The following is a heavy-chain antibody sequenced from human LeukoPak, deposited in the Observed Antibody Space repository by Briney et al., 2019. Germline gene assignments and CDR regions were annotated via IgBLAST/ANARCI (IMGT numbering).Heavy chain of an antibody. CDR1: GFTVSSNY. D-gene: IGHD4-17*01. Sequence: PGGSLRLSCAASGFTVSSNYMSWVRQAPGKGLEWVSVINSGGSTYYADSVKGRFTISRDNSKNTLYLQMNSLRAEDTAVYYCARMNDYGDPIDHWGQGTLVTVSS. J-gene: IGHJ4*02. CDR2: INSGGST. V-gene: IGHV3-53*01. CDR3: ARMNDYGDPIDH.